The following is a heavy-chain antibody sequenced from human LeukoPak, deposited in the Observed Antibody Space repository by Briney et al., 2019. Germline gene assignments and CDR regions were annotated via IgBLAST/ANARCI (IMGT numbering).Heavy chain of an antibody. CDR1: GYTFTSYG. J-gene: IGHJ4*02. CDR3: ARAYDFWSGYPSGDY. CDR2: ISAYNGNT. Sequence: ASAKVSCKASGYTFTSYGISCVPQAPGQGPEWMGWISAYNGNTNYAQKLQGRVTMTTDTSTSTAYMELRSLRSDDTAVYYCARAYDFWSGYPSGDYWGQGTLVTVSS. V-gene: IGHV1-18*01. D-gene: IGHD3-3*01.